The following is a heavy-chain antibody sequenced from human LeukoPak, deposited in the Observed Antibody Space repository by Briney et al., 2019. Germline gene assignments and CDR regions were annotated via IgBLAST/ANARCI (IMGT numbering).Heavy chain of an antibody. CDR2: IKPDGSGE. J-gene: IGHJ4*02. V-gene: IGHV3-7*03. CDR1: GLTSSNYW. D-gene: IGHD2-8*01. CDR3: GAGNGIDY. Sequence: GGSLRLSCVASGLTSSNYWMYWVRRAPGKGLEGVANIKPDGSGESYADSVKGRFTISKDNAENSLFLQMNSLRPEDTAVYYCGAGNGIDYWGQGTLVTVSS.